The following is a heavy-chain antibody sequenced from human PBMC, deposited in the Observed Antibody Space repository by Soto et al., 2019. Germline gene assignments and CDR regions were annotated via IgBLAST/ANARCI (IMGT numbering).Heavy chain of an antibody. J-gene: IGHJ6*02. CDR1: GFSLSTSGMC. CDR2: IDWDDDK. Sequence: GSGPTLVNPTQTLTLTCTFCGFSLSTSGMCVSWIRQPPGKALEWLARIDWDDDKFYSTSLKTRLTISKDTSKNQVVLTMTNMDPVDTATYYCARDSVALYYYYYGMDVWGQGTTVTVSS. V-gene: IGHV2-70*17. D-gene: IGHD2-21*01. CDR3: ARDSVALYYYYYGMDV.